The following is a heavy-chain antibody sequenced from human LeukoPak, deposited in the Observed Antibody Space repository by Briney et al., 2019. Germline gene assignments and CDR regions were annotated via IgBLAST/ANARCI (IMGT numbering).Heavy chain of an antibody. CDR2: ISGSGDYT. CDR1: GFTFSSHG. Sequence: GGTLRLSCAASGFTFSSHGMSWVRQAPGKGLEWVSTISGSGDYTYYADSVKGRFTISSDNSKNTLYLQMNSLRAEDTAVYYCATRFGLDYYYYYMDVWGKGTTVTVSS. D-gene: IGHD3-10*01. CDR3: ATRFGLDYYYYYMDV. J-gene: IGHJ6*03. V-gene: IGHV3-23*01.